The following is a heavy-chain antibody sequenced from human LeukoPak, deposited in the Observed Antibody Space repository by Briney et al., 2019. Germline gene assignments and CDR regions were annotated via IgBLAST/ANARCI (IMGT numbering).Heavy chain of an antibody. CDR1: GFTFSDHG. Sequence: PGRSVRLSCAASGFTFSDHGMHWVRQAPGKGLEWVAAVSYDGNNKNYADSVKGRFAISKDNAKNTLYLQMNSLRGEDTAVYYCAKDGPSSGWYYFDFWGQGTLVTVSS. CDR3: AKDGPSSGWYYFDF. J-gene: IGHJ4*02. D-gene: IGHD6-19*01. CDR2: VSYDGNNK. V-gene: IGHV3-30*18.